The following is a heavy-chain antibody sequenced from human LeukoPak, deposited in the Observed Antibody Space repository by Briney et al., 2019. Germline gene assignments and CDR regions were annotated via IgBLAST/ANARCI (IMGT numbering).Heavy chain of an antibody. D-gene: IGHD5-24*01. V-gene: IGHV4-4*07. J-gene: IGHJ4*02. CDR1: GGSISSYY. CDR2: IYTSGST. CDR3: ARSPYKMATIWESDCYYFDY. Sequence: PSETLSLTCTVSGGSISSYYWSWIRQPAGKGLEWIGRIYTSGSTNYNPSLKSRVTISVDKSKNQFSLKLSSVTAADTAVYYCARSPYKMATIWESDCYYFDYWGQGTLVTVSS.